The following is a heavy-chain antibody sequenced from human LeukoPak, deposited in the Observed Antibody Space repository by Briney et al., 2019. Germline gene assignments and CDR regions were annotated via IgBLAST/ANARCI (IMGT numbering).Heavy chain of an antibody. Sequence: PGGSLRLSCAASGFTFSSYAMSWVRQAPGKGLEWVSAISGSGGSTYYTDSVKGRFTISRDNSKNTLYLQMNSLRAEDTAVYYCAKDGYSSGWSHFDYRGQGTLVTVSS. CDR3: AKDGYSSGWSHFDY. CDR1: GFTFSSYA. J-gene: IGHJ4*02. V-gene: IGHV3-23*01. D-gene: IGHD6-19*01. CDR2: ISGSGGST.